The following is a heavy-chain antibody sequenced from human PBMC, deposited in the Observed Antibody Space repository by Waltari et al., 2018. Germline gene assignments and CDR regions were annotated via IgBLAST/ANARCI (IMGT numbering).Heavy chain of an antibody. D-gene: IGHD6-13*01. CDR1: GGSISSGSYY. Sequence: QVQLQESGPGLVKPSQTLSLTCTVSGGSISSGSYYWRWIRQPAGKGLEWIGRIYTSGSTNYNPSLKSRVTISVDTSKNQFSLKLSSVTAADTAVYYCARVRQQLAYYFDYWGQGTLVTVSS. CDR3: ARVRQQLAYYFDY. CDR2: IYTSGST. J-gene: IGHJ4*02. V-gene: IGHV4-61*02.